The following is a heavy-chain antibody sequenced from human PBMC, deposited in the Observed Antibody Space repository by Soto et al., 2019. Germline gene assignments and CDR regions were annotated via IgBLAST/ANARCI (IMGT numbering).Heavy chain of an antibody. D-gene: IGHD1-1*01. CDR2: IYYSGST. CDR3: AGWNDYFDY. CDR1: GGSISSSSYY. V-gene: IGHV4-39*01. Sequence: SETLSLTCTVSGGSISSSSYYWGWIRQPPGKGLEWIGSIYYSGSTYYNPSLKSRVTISVDTSKNQFSLKLSSVTAADTDVYYCAGWNDYFDYWGQGTLVTVSS. J-gene: IGHJ4*02.